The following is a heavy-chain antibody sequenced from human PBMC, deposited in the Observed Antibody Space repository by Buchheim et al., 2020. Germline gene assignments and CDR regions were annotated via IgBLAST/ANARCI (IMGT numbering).Heavy chain of an antibody. Sequence: QVQLMESGGGVVQPGKSLRLSCAASGFTFRSYGMHWVRQFPGKGLDWVAVIWHEGSTKYYADSVKGRFTTSRNNSNNTLYLEMNSLGAEDTAVYYCARGQRWLQLPGFWGQGIL. CDR3: ARGQRWLQLPGF. CDR1: GFTFRSYG. J-gene: IGHJ4*02. CDR2: IWHEGSTK. V-gene: IGHV3-33*01. D-gene: IGHD5-24*01.